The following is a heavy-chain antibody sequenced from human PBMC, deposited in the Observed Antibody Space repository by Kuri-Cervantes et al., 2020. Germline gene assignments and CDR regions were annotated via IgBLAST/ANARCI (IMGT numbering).Heavy chain of an antibody. D-gene: IGHD6-6*01. V-gene: IGHV3-48*01. CDR3: ARDRASSSSFWRPKYYYYGMDV. J-gene: IGHJ6*02. CDR1: GFTFSSYS. Sequence: GESLKISCAASGFTFSSYSMNWVRQAPGKGLEWVSYISSSSSTIYYADSVKGRFTISRDNSKNTLYLQMNSLRAEDTAVYYCARDRASSSSFWRPKYYYYGMDVWGQGTTVTVSS. CDR2: ISSSSSTI.